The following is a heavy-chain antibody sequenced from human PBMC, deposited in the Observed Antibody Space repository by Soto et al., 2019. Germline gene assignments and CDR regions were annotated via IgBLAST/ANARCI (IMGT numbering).Heavy chain of an antibody. CDR3: AREKRANGYFDY. Sequence: EVQLVESGGGLVQTGGSLRFSCAASGFTFSAYWMSWVRQAPGKGLEWVANIKQAGSEKYYVDSVNGRFIISRDDAKNSLFLQVNSLRVEDTAVYYCAREKRANGYFDYWGQGTLVTVSS. CDR2: IKQAGSEK. CDR1: GFTFSAYW. J-gene: IGHJ4*02. V-gene: IGHV3-7*01. D-gene: IGHD6-25*01.